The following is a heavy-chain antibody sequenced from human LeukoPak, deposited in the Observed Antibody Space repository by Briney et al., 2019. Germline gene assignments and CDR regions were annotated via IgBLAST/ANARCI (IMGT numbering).Heavy chain of an antibody. CDR3: ARDIRDYGGNLPNDY. CDR1: GGTFSSYT. D-gene: IGHD4-23*01. CDR2: IIPILGIA. Sequence: GASVKVSCEASGGTFSSYTISWVRQAPGQGLEWVGRIIPILGIANYAQKFQGRVTITADKSTSTAYMELSSLRSEDTAVYYCARDIRDYGGNLPNDYWGQGTLVTVSS. J-gene: IGHJ4*02. V-gene: IGHV1-69*04.